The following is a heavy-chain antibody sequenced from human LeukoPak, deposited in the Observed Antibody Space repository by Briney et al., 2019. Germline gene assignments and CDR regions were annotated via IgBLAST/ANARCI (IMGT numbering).Heavy chain of an antibody. D-gene: IGHD3-22*01. CDR2: INPNSGGT. Sequence: ASVKVSCKASGYTFTGYYIHWVRQAPGKGLEWRGWINPNSGGTNYAQKFQGRVTMTRDTSISTAYMELSRLRSDDTAVYYCATYYYDSSGYYYIDYWGQGTLVTVSS. CDR3: ATYYYDSSGYYYIDY. CDR1: GYTFTGYY. J-gene: IGHJ4*02. V-gene: IGHV1-2*02.